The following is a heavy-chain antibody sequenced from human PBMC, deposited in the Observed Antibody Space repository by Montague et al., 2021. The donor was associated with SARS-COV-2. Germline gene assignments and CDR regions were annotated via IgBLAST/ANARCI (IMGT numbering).Heavy chain of an antibody. Sequence: SLRLSCAASGFTFDDYAMHWVRQAPGKGLEWVSGISWNSGSIGYADSVKGRFTISRDNAKNSLYLQMYSLRAEDTALYYCAKDIDGHSSTFDYWGQGTLVTVSS. V-gene: IGHV3-9*01. J-gene: IGHJ4*02. CDR1: GFTFDDYA. CDR2: ISWNSGSI. CDR3: AKDIDGHSSTFDY. D-gene: IGHD6-13*01.